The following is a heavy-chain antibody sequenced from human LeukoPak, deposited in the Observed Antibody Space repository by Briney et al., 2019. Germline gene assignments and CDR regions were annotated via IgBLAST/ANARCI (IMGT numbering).Heavy chain of an antibody. CDR2: IYYSGST. CDR1: GGSISSGGYY. V-gene: IGHV4-31*03. Sequence: SQTLSLTCTVSGGSISSGGYYWSWIRQHPGKGVEWIGYIYYSGSTYYNPSLKSRVTISVDTSKNQFSLKLSSVTAADTAVYYCVSGSSGWLYFQHWGQGTLVTVSS. J-gene: IGHJ1*01. D-gene: IGHD6-19*01. CDR3: VSGSSGWLYFQH.